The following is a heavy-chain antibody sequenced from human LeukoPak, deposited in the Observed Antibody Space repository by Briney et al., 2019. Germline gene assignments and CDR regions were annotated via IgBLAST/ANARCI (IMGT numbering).Heavy chain of an antibody. Sequence: GGSLRLSCAASGFTFINYVMHWVRQAPRKGLEWVSVIWSDGGDKYYADSVKGRFTISRDNSKNTVYLQMNSLRAEDTAVYYCARDLYSYGYYYFYCWGQGAMVTV. CDR3: ARDLYSYGYYYFYC. V-gene: IGHV3-33*01. CDR2: IWSDGGDK. D-gene: IGHD5-18*01. CDR1: GFTFINYV. J-gene: IGHJ4*02.